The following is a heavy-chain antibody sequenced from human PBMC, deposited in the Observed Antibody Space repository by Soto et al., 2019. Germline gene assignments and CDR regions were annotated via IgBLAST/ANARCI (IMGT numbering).Heavy chain of an antibody. CDR2: ISGSGGST. J-gene: IGHJ4*02. D-gene: IGHD2-8*01. V-gene: IGHV3-23*01. Sequence: PGGSLRLSCAASGFTFSSYAMSWVRQAPGKGLEWVSAISGSGGSTYYADSVKGRFTISRDNSKNTLYLQMNSLRAEDTAVYYCAKDHPALGYCTNGVCHPGDYWGQGTLVTVSS. CDR1: GFTFSSYA. CDR3: AKDHPALGYCTNGVCHPGDY.